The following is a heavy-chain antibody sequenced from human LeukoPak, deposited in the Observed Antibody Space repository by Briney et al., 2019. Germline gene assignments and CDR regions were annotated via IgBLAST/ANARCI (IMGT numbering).Heavy chain of an antibody. Sequence: SETLSLTCTVSGGSISSSSYYWGWIRQPPGKGLEWIGSIYYSGSTYYNPSLKSRVTISVDTSKNQFSLKLSSVTAADTAVYYCARGLDDLDWLLLYYFDYWGQGTLVTVSS. CDR1: GGSISSSSYY. D-gene: IGHD3-9*01. V-gene: IGHV4-39*07. J-gene: IGHJ4*02. CDR2: IYYSGST. CDR3: ARGLDDLDWLLLYYFDY.